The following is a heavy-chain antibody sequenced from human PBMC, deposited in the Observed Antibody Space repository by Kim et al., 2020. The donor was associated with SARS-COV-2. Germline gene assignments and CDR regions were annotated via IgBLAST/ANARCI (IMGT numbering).Heavy chain of an antibody. CDR3: ATLDSSGYYKEYYFDY. J-gene: IGHJ4*02. CDR1: GYTLTELS. Sequence: ASVKVSCKVSGYTLTELSMHWVRQAPGKGPEWMGGFDPEDGETIYAQKFQGRVTMTEDTSTDTAYMDLSSLRSEDTAVYYCATLDSSGYYKEYYFDYWGQGTLVTVSS. D-gene: IGHD3-22*01. V-gene: IGHV1-24*01. CDR2: FDPEDGET.